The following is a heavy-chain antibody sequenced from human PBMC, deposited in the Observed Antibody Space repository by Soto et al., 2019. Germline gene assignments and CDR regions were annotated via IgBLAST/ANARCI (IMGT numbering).Heavy chain of an antibody. CDR1: GFTVSSNY. D-gene: IGHD3-9*01. CDR2: IYSGGST. J-gene: IGHJ6*03. CDR3: ARDKYYDILTGYYSDYYYMDV. Sequence: GGSLRLSCAASGFTVSSNYMSWVRQAPGKGLEWVSVIYSGGSTYYADSVKGRFTISRDNSKNTLYLQMNSLRAEDTAVYYCARDKYYDILTGYYSDYYYMDVWGKGTTVTVSS. V-gene: IGHV3-66*01.